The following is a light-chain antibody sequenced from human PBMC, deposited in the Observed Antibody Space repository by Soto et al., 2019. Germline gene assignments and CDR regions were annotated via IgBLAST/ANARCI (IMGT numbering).Light chain of an antibody. CDR3: QQYNNWPSWT. CDR2: GAS. J-gene: IGKJ1*01. Sequence: EKVMTQSPATRSMSPGERATLSYRASQSVSSYLAWYQQKPGKAPRLLIYGASTRATGIPARFSGSGSGTEFTLTISSLQSEDFAVYYCQQYNNWPSWTFGQGTNVEIK. V-gene: IGKV3-15*01. CDR1: QSVSSY.